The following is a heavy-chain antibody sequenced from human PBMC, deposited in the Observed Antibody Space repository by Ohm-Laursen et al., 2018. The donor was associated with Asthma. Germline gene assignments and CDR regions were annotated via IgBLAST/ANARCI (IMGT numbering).Heavy chain of an antibody. CDR1: GGTFTSHD. V-gene: IGHV1-8*01. CDR3: ARGATAMYSF. CDR2: MNPNSGNT. Sequence: ASVKVSCKASGGTFTSHDINWVRQAIGQGLEWMGWMNPNSGNTGYAQKFQGRVTMTRTVSITTAYMELSSLRSDDTAVYFCARGATAMYSFWGQGTPVTVSS. D-gene: IGHD5-18*01. J-gene: IGHJ4*02.